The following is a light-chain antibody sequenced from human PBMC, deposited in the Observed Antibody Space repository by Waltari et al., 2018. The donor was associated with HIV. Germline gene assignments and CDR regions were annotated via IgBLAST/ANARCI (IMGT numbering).Light chain of an antibody. Sequence: QSVLTQPPSVSGAPGQRVTISCTGSSSNIGAGYDVHWYQQLPGTAPKLLIYGNSNRPPGVPGRCSGSKAGTSASLAITGLQAEDEADYYCQSHDTSLAGPCVFGTGTKVTVL. V-gene: IGLV1-40*01. CDR1: SSNIGAGYD. J-gene: IGLJ1*01. CDR2: GNS. CDR3: QSHDTSLAGPCV.